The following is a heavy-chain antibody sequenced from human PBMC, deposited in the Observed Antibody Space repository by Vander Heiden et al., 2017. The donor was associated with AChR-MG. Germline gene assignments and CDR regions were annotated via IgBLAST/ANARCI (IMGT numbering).Heavy chain of an antibody. V-gene: IGHV3-23*01. D-gene: IGHD3-3*01. CDR1: GFTFSSYA. J-gene: IGHJ4*02. Sequence: EVQLLEYGGGLVQPGGSLRLSCAAYGFTFSSYAMSWVRQAPRKGLEWVSAISGSGGSTYYADSVKGRFTISRDNSKNTLYLQMNSLRAEDTAVYYCARQPGDFWSGYYYFDYWGQGTLVTVSS. CDR2: ISGSGGST. CDR3: ARQPGDFWSGYYYFDY.